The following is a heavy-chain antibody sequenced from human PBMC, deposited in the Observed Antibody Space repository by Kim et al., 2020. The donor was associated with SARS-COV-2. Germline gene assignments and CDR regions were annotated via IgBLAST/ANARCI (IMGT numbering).Heavy chain of an antibody. CDR1: GGSISSYY. CDR3: ARDYGEYQLLNNYMDV. CDR2: IYTSGST. V-gene: IGHV4-4*07. D-gene: IGHD2-2*01. J-gene: IGHJ6*03. Sequence: SETLSLTCTVSGGSISSYYWSWIRQPAGKGLEWIGRIYTSGSTNYNPSLKSRVTMSVDTSKNQFSLKLSSVTAADTAVYYCARDYGEYQLLNNYMDVWGKGTTVTVSS.